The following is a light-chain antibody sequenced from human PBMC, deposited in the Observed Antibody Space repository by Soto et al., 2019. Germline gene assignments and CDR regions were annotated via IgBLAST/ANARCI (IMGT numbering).Light chain of an antibody. CDR2: KAS. CDR3: QQFNNYPWT. V-gene: IGKV1-5*03. J-gene: IGKJ1*01. CDR1: QSISSW. Sequence: DIQMTQSPSTLSASVGDRVTITCRASQSISSWLAWYQQKPGKAPKLLIYKASSVESGVPSRFSGSGSGTEFPLTIGSLQPDDFATYSCQQFNNYPWTFGQGTRVDIK.